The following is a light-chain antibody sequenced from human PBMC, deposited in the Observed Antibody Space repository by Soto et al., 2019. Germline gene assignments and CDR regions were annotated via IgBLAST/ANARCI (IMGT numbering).Light chain of an antibody. J-gene: IGKJ5*01. CDR2: LGS. CDR1: QSLLHSNGYNY. V-gene: IGKV2-28*01. CDR3: MQALQIPWT. Sequence: DTVMTQSPLFLPVTPGEPASISCRSSQSLLHSNGYNYLDWYLQKPGQPPQLLIYLGSDRASGVPDRFSGSGSGTDFTLTISRVEAEDVGVYYCMQALQIPWTFGQGTRLEIK.